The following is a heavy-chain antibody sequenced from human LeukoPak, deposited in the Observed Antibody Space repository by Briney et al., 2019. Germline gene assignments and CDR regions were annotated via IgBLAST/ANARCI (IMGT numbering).Heavy chain of an antibody. CDR1: GGSISIGGYY. V-gene: IGHV4-34*01. CDR2: INHSGST. CDR3: ARGNDSMDV. J-gene: IGHJ6*02. D-gene: IGHD3-9*01. Sequence: PSETLSLTCTVSGGSISIGGYYWSWIRQPPGKGLEWIGEINHSGSTNYNPSLKSRVTISVDTSKNQFSLKLSSVTAADTAVYYCARGNDSMDVWGQGTTVTVSS.